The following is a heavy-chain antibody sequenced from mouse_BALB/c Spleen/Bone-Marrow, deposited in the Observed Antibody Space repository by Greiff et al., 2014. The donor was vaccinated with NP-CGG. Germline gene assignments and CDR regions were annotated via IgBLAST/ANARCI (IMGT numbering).Heavy chain of an antibody. CDR1: GFSFSDYY. D-gene: IGHD1-1*01. CDR3: ARLGDYSYSDY. Sequence: LQQSGGALVQPGGSLKLSCATSGFSFSDYYMYWVRQTPEKRLEWVAYISDSGGSSYYPDTVKGRFTISRDNAKNTLYLQMSRLKSEDTAMYYCARLGDYSYSDYWGQGTTLTVSS. V-gene: IGHV5-12*02. J-gene: IGHJ2*01. CDR2: ISDSGGSS.